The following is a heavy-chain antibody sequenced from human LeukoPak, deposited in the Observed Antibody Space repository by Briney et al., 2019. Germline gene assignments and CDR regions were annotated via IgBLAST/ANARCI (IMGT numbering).Heavy chain of an antibody. CDR1: GFTFSSYA. J-gene: IGHJ4*02. V-gene: IGHV3-23*01. CDR3: AKDPASRRYFDY. D-gene: IGHD6-6*01. CDR2: ISGSGGST. Sequence: GGSLRLSCAASGFTFSSYAMIWVRQAPGKGLEWVSAISGSGGSTHYADSVKGRFTISRDNSKNTLYLQMNSPRAEDTAVYYCAKDPASRRYFDYWGQGTLVTVSS.